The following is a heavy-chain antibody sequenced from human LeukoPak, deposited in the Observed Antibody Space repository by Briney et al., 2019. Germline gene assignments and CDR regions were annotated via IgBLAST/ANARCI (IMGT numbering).Heavy chain of an antibody. Sequence: GGSLRLSCAASGFTFSSYAMSWVRQAPGKGLEWVSAISGSGGSTYYADSAKGRFTISRDNSKNTLYLQMNSLRAEDTAVYYCAKAYYGSGSPFDYWGQGTLVTVSS. CDR2: ISGSGGST. CDR3: AKAYYGSGSPFDY. D-gene: IGHD3-10*01. CDR1: GFTFSSYA. V-gene: IGHV3-23*01. J-gene: IGHJ4*02.